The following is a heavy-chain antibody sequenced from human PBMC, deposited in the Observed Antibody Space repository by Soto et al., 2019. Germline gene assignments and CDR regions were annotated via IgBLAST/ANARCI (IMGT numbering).Heavy chain of an antibody. V-gene: IGHV6-1*01. Sequence: SQTLSLTCAISGDSVSSNSAASNWIRVSPSRGLEWLARTYYRSRWYNDYAVSVRSRITVNPDTSKNQFSLQLTSVTPEDTAVYYCAGTTSHQWYYMYVWGKGDTVTVSS. CDR2: TYYRSRWYN. D-gene: IGHD1-7*01. J-gene: IGHJ6*03. CDR1: GDSVSSNSAA. CDR3: AGTTSHQWYYMYV.